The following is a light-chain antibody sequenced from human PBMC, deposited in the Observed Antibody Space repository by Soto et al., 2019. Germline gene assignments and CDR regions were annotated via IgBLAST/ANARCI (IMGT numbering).Light chain of an antibody. CDR3: QQYGSSPPTT. CDR1: QSVSSS. J-gene: IGKJ1*01. V-gene: IGKV3-20*01. Sequence: EIVLTQSPGTLSLSPGERATLSCRASQSVSSSLAWYQQKPGQAPRLLIYAASSRATGIPDRFSGDGSGTDFTLTISRPEPEDFAVYYCQQYGSSPPTTFGQGTKV. CDR2: AAS.